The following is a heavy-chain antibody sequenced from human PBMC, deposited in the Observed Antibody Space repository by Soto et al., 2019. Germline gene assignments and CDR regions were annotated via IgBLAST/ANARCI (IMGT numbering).Heavy chain of an antibody. CDR1: GGSISSDNW. CDR3: ARFGSPSLLLVQFAPYYFDY. V-gene: IGHV4-4*02. CDR2: IYHTGIT. J-gene: IGHJ4*02. Sequence: QVQLQESGPGLVRPSGTLSLTCAVSGGSISSDNWWGWVRQPPGKGLQWIGEIYHTGITNYNPSLKSRVIMSVAKSKHQFSLRFTFVTAADTVVFYCARFGSPSLLLVQFAPYYFDYWGQGILVPVSS. D-gene: IGHD3-16*01.